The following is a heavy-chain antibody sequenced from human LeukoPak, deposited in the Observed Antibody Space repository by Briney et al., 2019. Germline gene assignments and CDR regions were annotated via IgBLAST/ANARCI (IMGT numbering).Heavy chain of an antibody. CDR3: AREIKYSSFTGGGAWFDP. CDR2: TYYRSKWYN. D-gene: IGHD6-19*01. CDR1: GDSVSSNSAA. Sequence: SQTLSLTYAISGDSVSSNSAAWNWIRQSPSRGLEWLGRTYYRSKWYNDYGVSVKSRITINPDTSKNQFSLQLNSVTPEDTAVYYCAREIKYSSFTGGGAWFDPWGQGTLVTVSS. V-gene: IGHV6-1*01. J-gene: IGHJ5*02.